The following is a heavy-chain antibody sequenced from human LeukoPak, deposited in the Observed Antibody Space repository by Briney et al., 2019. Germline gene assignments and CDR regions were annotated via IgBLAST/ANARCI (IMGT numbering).Heavy chain of an antibody. CDR3: ARARASTVTTFPFDY. Sequence: PGGSLRLSCAASGFTFSSYSMNWVRQAPGKGLEWVSYISSSSSTIYYADSVKGRFTISRDNAKNSLYLQMNTLRAEDTAVYYCARARASTVTTFPFDYWGQGTLVTVSS. J-gene: IGHJ4*02. CDR2: ISSSSSTI. V-gene: IGHV3-48*01. CDR1: GFTFSSYS. D-gene: IGHD4-17*01.